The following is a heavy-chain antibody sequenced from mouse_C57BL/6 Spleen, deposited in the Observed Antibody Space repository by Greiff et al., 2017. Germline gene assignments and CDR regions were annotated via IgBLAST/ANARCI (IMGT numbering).Heavy chain of an antibody. CDR1: GFSLTSYG. CDR2: IWRGGST. V-gene: IGHV2-2*01. CDR3: ARWGITRVFDY. D-gene: IGHD2-4*01. J-gene: IGHJ2*01. Sequence: QVQLKESGPGLVQPSPSLSISCTVSGFSLTSYGVHWVRQSPGQGLEWLGVIWRGGSTDYNAAFISRLSISKDNSKSQVFFKMNSLQADDTAIYYCARWGITRVFDYWGQGTTLTVSS.